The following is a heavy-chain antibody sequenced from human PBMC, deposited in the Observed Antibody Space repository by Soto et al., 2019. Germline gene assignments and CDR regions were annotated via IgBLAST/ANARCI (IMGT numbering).Heavy chain of an antibody. J-gene: IGHJ4*02. Sequence: QVQLVQSGAEVKKPGSSVKVSCKASGGTFNSYAISWVRQAPGQGLEWMGGIIPIFGTANYAEKFQGRVTLTADESPRTAYMELSSLRSEDTAVYYCARSWGGWYLQIYYFDYWGQGTLVTVSS. D-gene: IGHD6-19*01. V-gene: IGHV1-69*12. CDR1: GGTFNSYA. CDR2: IIPIFGTA. CDR3: ARSWGGWYLQIYYFDY.